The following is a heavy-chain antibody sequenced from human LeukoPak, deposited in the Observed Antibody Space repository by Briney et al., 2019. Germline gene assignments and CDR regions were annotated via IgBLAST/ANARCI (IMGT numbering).Heavy chain of an antibody. CDR1: GGSISSGSYY. Sequence: SQTLSLTCTVSGGSISSGSYYWSWIPQPAGKGLVCIGRIYTSGSSNYNPSLKSRVTISVDTSKSQFSLKLSSVTAADTAVYYCARERYYYDSSGYYLDYYYYMDVRGKGTTVTISS. J-gene: IGHJ6*03. CDR2: IYTSGSS. D-gene: IGHD3-22*01. V-gene: IGHV4-61*02. CDR3: ARERYYYDSSGYYLDYYYYMDV.